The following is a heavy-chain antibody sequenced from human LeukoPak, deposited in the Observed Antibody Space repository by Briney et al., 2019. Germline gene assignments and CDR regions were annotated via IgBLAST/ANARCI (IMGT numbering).Heavy chain of an antibody. Sequence: GGSLRLSCAASGFTFSSYAMSWVRQAPGKGLEWVSAVSGSGGSTYYADSVKGRFTISRDNSKNTLYLQMNSLRAEDTAVYYCANLAPTYYYDSSGYPGAFDIWGQGTMVTVSS. CDR1: GFTFSSYA. CDR3: ANLAPTYYYDSSGYPGAFDI. CDR2: VSGSGGST. D-gene: IGHD3-22*01. V-gene: IGHV3-23*01. J-gene: IGHJ3*02.